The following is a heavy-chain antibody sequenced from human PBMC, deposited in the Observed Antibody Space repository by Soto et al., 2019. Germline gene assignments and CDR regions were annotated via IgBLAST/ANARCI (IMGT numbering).Heavy chain of an antibody. D-gene: IGHD6-19*01. CDR2: INHSGST. V-gene: IGHV4-34*01. Sequence: SETLSLTCAVYGGSFGGYYWSWIRQPPGKGLEWIGEINHSGSTNYNPSLKSRFTISVDTPKNQFSLKLSAVTAADMAVYYCARRQRKSRGGYGNNLCDYWGQGTLVTVSS. CDR1: GGSFGGYY. J-gene: IGHJ4*02. CDR3: ARRQRKSRGGYGNNLCDY.